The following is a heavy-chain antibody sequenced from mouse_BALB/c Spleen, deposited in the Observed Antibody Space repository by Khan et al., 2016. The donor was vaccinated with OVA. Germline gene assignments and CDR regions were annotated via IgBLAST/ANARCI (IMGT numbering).Heavy chain of an antibody. CDR3: TRDGNYAHWYFDV. CDR2: INSGSTYT. V-gene: IGHV5-6-4*01. CDR1: GFSFTTYT. D-gene: IGHD2-1*01. J-gene: IGHJ1*01. Sequence: EVELVESGGGLVRPGGSLKLSCTASGFSFTTYTMSWVRQTPERRLEWVATINSGSTYTYYPDSVKGRFTISRDNAKNTLYLQMSSLKSEDTAMYYGTRDGNYAHWYFDVWGAGTTVTVSS.